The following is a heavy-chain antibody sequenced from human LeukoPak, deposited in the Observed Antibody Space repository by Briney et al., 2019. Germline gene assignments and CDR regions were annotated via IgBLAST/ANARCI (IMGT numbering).Heavy chain of an antibody. D-gene: IGHD3-22*01. Sequence: GGSLRLSCAASGFTFSSYAMHWVRQAPGKGLEWVAVISYDGSNKYYADSVKGRFTISRDNSKNTLYLQMNSLRAEGTAVYYCARDTGDYYDTRGFFDYWGQGTLVTVSS. CDR3: ARDTGDYYDTRGFFDY. CDR1: GFTFSSYA. V-gene: IGHV3-30*04. J-gene: IGHJ4*02. CDR2: ISYDGSNK.